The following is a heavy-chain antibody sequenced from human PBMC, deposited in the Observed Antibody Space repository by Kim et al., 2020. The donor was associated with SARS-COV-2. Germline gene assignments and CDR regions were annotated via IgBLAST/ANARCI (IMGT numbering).Heavy chain of an antibody. J-gene: IGHJ5*02. CDR2: MNPDTGET. D-gene: IGHD6-19*01. V-gene: IGHV1-8*01. CDR1: GYTFTTYH. Sequence: ASVKVSCKAFGYTFTTYHIHWVRQATGQGLEWMGWMNPDTGETGFAQKFLGKVTMTRDTSTNTAFMQLSNLSSEDTAVYYCARALSGWTSVNFDPWGQGTLVTVSS. CDR3: ARALSGWTSVNFDP.